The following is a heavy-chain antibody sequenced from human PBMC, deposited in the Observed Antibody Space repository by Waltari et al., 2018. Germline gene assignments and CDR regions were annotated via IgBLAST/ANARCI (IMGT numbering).Heavy chain of an antibody. J-gene: IGHJ4*02. V-gene: IGHV4-34*01. Sequence: QVQLQQWGAGLLKPSATLSLTCAVYGGSFSGYYSSWIRQPPGKGLEWIGEINHSGSTNYNPSLKSRVTISVDTSKNQFSLKLSSVTAADAAVYYCARGIWELNGGYYFDYWGQGTLVTVSS. CDR1: GGSFSGYY. CDR2: INHSGST. D-gene: IGHD1-26*01. CDR3: ARGIWELNGGYYFDY.